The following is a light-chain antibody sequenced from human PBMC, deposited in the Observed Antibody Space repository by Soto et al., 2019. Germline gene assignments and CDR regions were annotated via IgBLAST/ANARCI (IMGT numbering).Light chain of an antibody. V-gene: IGKV1-12*01. Sequence: DIQMTQSPSSVSASVGDSVTITCRASQSISSWLAWYQQKPGNAPKLLIYDASTSQTGVPSRFSGSGSGTDFTLTISSLQPEDFATYSCQQANSFPYTFGQGTKLEIK. CDR2: DAS. J-gene: IGKJ2*01. CDR1: QSISSW. CDR3: QQANSFPYT.